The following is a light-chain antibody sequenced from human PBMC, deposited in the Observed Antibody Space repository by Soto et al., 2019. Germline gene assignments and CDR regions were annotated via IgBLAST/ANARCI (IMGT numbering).Light chain of an antibody. CDR1: QGIGND. CDR2: AAS. Sequence: AIQMTQSPSSLSASVGDRVTITCRASQGIGNDLGWYQQKPGKAPKLLIYAASSLQSGVPSRFSGSASGTAFTLTISSLEPEDFAIYYCQLRTNWPSFTFGGGTKVDIK. CDR3: QLRTNWPSFT. V-gene: IGKV1-6*01. J-gene: IGKJ4*01.